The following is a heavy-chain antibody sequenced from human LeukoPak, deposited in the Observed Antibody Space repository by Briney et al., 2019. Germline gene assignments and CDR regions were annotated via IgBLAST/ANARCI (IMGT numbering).Heavy chain of an antibody. J-gene: IGHJ5*02. V-gene: IGHV1-8*03. CDR3: ARAGAITIGALSWFDP. Sequence: GASVKVSCKASGYTFTSYDINWVRQATGQGLEWMGWMNPNSGNTGYAQKFQGRVTITRNTSISTAYMELSSLRSEDSAVYYCARAGAITIGALSWFDPWGQGTLVTVSS. CDR2: MNPNSGNT. D-gene: IGHD3-9*01. CDR1: GYTFTSYD.